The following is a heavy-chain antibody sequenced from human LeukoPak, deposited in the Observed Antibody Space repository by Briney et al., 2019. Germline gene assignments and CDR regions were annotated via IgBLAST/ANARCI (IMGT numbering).Heavy chain of an antibody. V-gene: IGHV4-34*01. J-gene: IGHJ4*02. CDR3: ARVGARSGSYPDY. CDR1: GGSFSDYH. CDR2: INHSGTT. Sequence: SETLSLTCAVYGGSFSDYHWSWVRQPPGKGLEWIGEINHSGTTKYNPSLKSRVTISVDTSKNQFSLKLSSVTAADTAVYYCARVGARSGSYPDYWGQGTLVTVSS. D-gene: IGHD1-26*01.